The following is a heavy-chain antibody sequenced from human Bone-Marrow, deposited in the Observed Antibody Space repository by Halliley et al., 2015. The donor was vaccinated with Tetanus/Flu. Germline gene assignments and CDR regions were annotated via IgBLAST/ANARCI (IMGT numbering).Heavy chain of an antibody. CDR2: IKPSGGTT. Sequence: LEWMGLIKPSGGTTKHAHKIQGRVTMTGDTATNTVHMEWSSLRSEGTAVYYCARSGLGAPENDYWGQGTLVTVSS. V-gene: IGHV1-46*01. J-gene: IGHJ4*02. CDR3: ARSGLGAPENDY. D-gene: IGHD6-6*01.